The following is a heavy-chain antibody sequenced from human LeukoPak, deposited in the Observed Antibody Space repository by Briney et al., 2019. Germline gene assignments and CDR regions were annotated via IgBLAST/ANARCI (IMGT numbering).Heavy chain of an antibody. CDR1: GGSIIISTYY. CDR2: IYYSGTT. D-gene: IGHD6-19*01. Sequence: SETLSLTCTVSGGSIIISTYYWGWTRQPPGKGLEWIGSIYYSGTTSYNPSLKSRVTISVDTSKNQFSLKLTSVTAADTADYYCARQYNSGSFDPWGQGTLVTVSS. J-gene: IGHJ5*02. V-gene: IGHV4-39*01. CDR3: ARQYNSGSFDP.